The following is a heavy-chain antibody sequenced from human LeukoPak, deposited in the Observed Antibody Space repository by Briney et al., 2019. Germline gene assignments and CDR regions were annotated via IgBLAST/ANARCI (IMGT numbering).Heavy chain of an antibody. Sequence: SETLSLTCAVYGGSFSGYYWSWIRQPPGKGLEWIGEINHSGSTNYNPSLKSRVTISVDTSKNQFSLKLSSVTAADTAVYYCARQGAAAGTPSPPPLLDYWGQGTLVTVSS. CDR1: GGSFSGYY. D-gene: IGHD6-13*01. CDR3: ARQGAAAGTPSPPPLLDY. V-gene: IGHV4-34*01. J-gene: IGHJ4*02. CDR2: INHSGST.